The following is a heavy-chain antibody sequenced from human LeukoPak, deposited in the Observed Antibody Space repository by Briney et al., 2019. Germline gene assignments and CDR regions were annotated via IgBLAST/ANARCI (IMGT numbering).Heavy chain of an antibody. V-gene: IGHV3-23*01. CDR2: ISASGSTT. J-gene: IGHJ4*02. CDR1: GFTFTDYA. CDR3: AKARTPYNSGFDY. Sequence: GGSLRLSCAASGFTFTDYAMGWVRQAPGQGLEWASTISASGSTTYYADSVRGRFTISRDDSKNTLSLQMSSLRAEDTAVYYCAKARTPYNSGFDYWGQGTLVAVSS. D-gene: IGHD6-19*01.